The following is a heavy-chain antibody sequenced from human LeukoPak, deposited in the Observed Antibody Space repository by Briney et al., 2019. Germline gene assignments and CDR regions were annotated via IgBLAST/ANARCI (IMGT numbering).Heavy chain of an antibody. D-gene: IGHD3-22*01. Sequence: GRSLRLSCAASGFTFSSYAMNWVRQAPGKGLEWVAVISYDGSNKYYPDSLKGRFTISRDNSKNTLYLQMDSLRAEDTAVYYCARDPAHSSGPFDCWGQGTLVTVSS. CDR2: ISYDGSNK. J-gene: IGHJ4*02. CDR1: GFTFSSYA. V-gene: IGHV3-30*04. CDR3: ARDPAHSSGPFDC.